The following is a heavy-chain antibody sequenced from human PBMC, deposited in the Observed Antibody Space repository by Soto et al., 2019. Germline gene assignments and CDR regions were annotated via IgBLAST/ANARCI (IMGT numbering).Heavy chain of an antibody. CDR3: ARVPPTTSMYYFDY. CDR1: GGSFSGYY. Sequence: QVQLQQWGAGLLKPSETLSLTCAVYGGSFSGYYWSWIRQPPGKGLEWIGEINHSGSTNYNPSLKSRVTISVDTSKNQFSLKLSSVTAADTAVYYCARVPPTTSMYYFDYWGQGTLVTVSS. CDR2: INHSGST. J-gene: IGHJ4*02. D-gene: IGHD2-2*01. V-gene: IGHV4-34*01.